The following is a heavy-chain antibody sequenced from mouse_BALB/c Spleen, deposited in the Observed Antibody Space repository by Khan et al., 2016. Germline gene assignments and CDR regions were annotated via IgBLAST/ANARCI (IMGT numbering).Heavy chain of an antibody. CDR3: ARDGLYGFYAVDY. J-gene: IGHJ4*01. D-gene: IGHD1-1*02. V-gene: IGHV3-2*02. Sequence: EVQLQESGPGLVKPSQSLSLTCTVTGYSITNNYAWNWIRQFPGNKLEWLAYITYSGSTGYNPSLISRLSITRDTSRHQFFLPLNSVTTEDTATYYCARDGLYGFYAVDYWGQGTSVTVSS. CDR2: ITYSGST. CDR1: GYSITNNYA.